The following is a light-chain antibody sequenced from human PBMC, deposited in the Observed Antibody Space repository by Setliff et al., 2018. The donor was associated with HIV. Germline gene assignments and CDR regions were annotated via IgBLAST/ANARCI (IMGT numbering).Light chain of an antibody. CDR1: SRDVRAYNY. Sequence: QSVLTQPASVSGSPGQSITISFTGTSRDVRAYNYVSWYQQHPGKAPKLMIYDVNKRPSGVSHRFSGSKSGNTASLTISGLQPEDEADYSCSSYSSSNTYVGFGGGTKVTVL. V-gene: IGLV2-14*01. CDR3: SSYSSSNTYVG. CDR2: DVN. J-gene: IGLJ2*01.